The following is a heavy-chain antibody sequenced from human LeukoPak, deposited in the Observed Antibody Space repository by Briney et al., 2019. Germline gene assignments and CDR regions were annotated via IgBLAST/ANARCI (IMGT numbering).Heavy chain of an antibody. CDR3: ARGSSGWFDDAFDI. J-gene: IGHJ3*02. CDR2: IYHSGST. V-gene: IGHV4-38-2*01. CDR1: GYSVSSGFF. D-gene: IGHD6-19*01. Sequence: SETLSLTCAVSGYSVSSGFFWGWIRQPPGKGLEWIGSIYHSGSTYYNPSLKSRVTISLDTSKNQFSLRLSSVTAADTAVYYCARGSSGWFDDAFDIWGQGTMVAVSS.